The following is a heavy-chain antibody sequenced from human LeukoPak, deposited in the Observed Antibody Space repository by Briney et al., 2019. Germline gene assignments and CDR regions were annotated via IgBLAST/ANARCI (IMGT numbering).Heavy chain of an antibody. CDR2: ISSSGSTI. D-gene: IGHD3-10*01. CDR1: GFTFSSYE. CDR3: ARVHAPSYYYGSAPGYYYYYYMDV. Sequence: GGSLRLSCAASGFTFSSYEMNWVRQAPGKGLEWVSYISSSGSTIYYADSVKGRFSISRDNAKNSPYLQMNSLRAEDTAVYYCARVHAPSYYYGSAPGYYYYYYMDVWGKGTTVTVSS. J-gene: IGHJ6*03. V-gene: IGHV3-48*03.